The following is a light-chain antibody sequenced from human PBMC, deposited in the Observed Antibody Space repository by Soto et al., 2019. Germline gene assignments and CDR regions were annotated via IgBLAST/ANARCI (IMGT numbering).Light chain of an antibody. CDR3: SSYTSSSTLL. CDR1: SSDVGGYSY. CDR2: DVG. V-gene: IGLV2-14*01. J-gene: IGLJ2*01. Sequence: QSALTQPASVSGSPGQSITISCTGTSSDVGGYSYVSWYQQHPGKAPKLMIYDVGNRPSGVSDRFSGSKSGNTASLTISGLQAEDEADYYCSSYTSSSTLLFGGGTKLTVL.